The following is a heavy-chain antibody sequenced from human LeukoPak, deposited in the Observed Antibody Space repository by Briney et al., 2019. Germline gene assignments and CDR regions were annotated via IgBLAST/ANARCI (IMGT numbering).Heavy chain of an antibody. CDR2: IYTSGST. CDR3: AGGRARDAFGI. CDR1: GGSLSSGSYY. V-gene: IGHV4-61*02. J-gene: IGHJ3*02. Sequence: SQTLSLTCTVSGGSLSSGSYYWSWIPQPAGKGLEWIGRIYTSGSTNYNPSLKSPVPISVDTSKNQFSLKLSSVTAADTAVYYCAGGRARDAFGIWGQGTMVTVSS.